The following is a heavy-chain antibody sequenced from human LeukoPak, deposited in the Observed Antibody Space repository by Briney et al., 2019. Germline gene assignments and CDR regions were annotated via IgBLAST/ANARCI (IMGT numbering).Heavy chain of an antibody. J-gene: IGHJ6*02. V-gene: IGHV3-23*01. CDR3: ARDRRPYGLDV. CDR1: GFTFATYA. CDR2: ITGSGRTT. Sequence: GGSLRLSCAASGFTFATYAMSWVRQAPGKGLKWVSGITGSGRTTYYADSVKGRFTISRDNSKNTLYLQMNSLRAEDTAVYYCARDRRPYGLDVWGQGTTVTVSS.